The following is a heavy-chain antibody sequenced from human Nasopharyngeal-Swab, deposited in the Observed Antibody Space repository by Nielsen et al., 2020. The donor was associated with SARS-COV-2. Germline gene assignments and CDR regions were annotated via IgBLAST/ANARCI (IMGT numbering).Heavy chain of an antibody. D-gene: IGHD1-26*01. V-gene: IGHV3-11*06. Sequence: WIRQPPGKGLEWVAYVSRSSSRSYYADSVEGRFTISRDNPKNSLFLQMDSLRDEDTAVYFCVRDVAMVGATLDTWSQGTLVTVSS. CDR3: VRDVAMVGATLDT. CDR2: VSRSSSRS. J-gene: IGHJ1*01.